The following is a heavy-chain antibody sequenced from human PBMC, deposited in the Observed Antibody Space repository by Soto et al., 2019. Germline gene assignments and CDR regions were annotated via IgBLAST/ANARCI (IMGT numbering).Heavy chain of an antibody. V-gene: IGHV1-18*01. D-gene: IGHD2-15*01. J-gene: IGHJ5*02. CDR2: ISAYNGNT. Sequence: ASVKVSCKASGYTFTSYGISWVRQAPGQVLEWMGLISAYNGNTKYAQKLQGRVTMTTDTSTSTAYVELRSLRSDDTAVYYCARDMDIVVVVAASKGWFAPWGQGTMVTLSS. CDR3: ARDMDIVVVVAASKGWFAP. CDR1: GYTFTSYG.